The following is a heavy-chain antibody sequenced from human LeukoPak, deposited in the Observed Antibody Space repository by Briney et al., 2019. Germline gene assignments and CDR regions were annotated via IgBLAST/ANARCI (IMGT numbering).Heavy chain of an antibody. D-gene: IGHD5-18*01. J-gene: IGHJ4*02. V-gene: IGHV1-2*02. CDR2: INPNSGGT. CDR1: GYTFTGYY. CDR3: ARSGGYSYGYGGLDY. Sequence: ASVKVSCKASGYTFTGYYMHWVRQAPGQGLEWMGWINPNSGGTNYAQKLQGRVTMTTDTSTSTAYMELRSLRSDDTAVYYCARSGGYSYGYGGLDYWGQGTLVTVSS.